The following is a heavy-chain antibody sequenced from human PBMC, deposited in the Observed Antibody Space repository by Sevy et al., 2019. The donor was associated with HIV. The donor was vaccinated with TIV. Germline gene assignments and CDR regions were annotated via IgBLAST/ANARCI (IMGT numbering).Heavy chain of an antibody. CDR1: GYTLSGLS. CDR3: ATTKDYYENSGDPFDY. D-gene: IGHD3-22*01. CDR2: FDPEDDET. Sequence: ASVKVSCKVSGYTLSGLSMHWVRQAPGKGLEWVASFDPEDDETIYAQKFQGRVTMTEDTSTDTAYMELRSLRSEDTAVYYCATTKDYYENSGDPFDYWGQEPWSPSPQ. J-gene: IGHJ4*01. V-gene: IGHV1-24*01.